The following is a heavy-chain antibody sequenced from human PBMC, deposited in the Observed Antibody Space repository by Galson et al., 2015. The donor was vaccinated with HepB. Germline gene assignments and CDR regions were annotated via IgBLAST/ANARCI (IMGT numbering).Heavy chain of an antibody. J-gene: IGHJ6*02. V-gene: IGHV1-69*04. D-gene: IGHD5-24*01. CDR3: AGEDGYINHYYYYGMDV. Sequence: SVKVSCKASGGTFSSYTISWVRQAPGQGLEWMGRIIPILGIANYAQKFQGRVTITADKSTSTAYMELSSLRSEDTAVYYCAGEDGYINHYYYYGMDVWGQGTTVTVSS. CDR2: IIPILGIA. CDR1: GGTFSSYT.